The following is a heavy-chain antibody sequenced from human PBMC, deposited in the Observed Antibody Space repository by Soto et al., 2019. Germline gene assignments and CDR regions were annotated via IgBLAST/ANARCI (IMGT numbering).Heavy chain of an antibody. J-gene: IGHJ4*02. V-gene: IGHV1-69*06. CDR1: GGTFSSYA. CDR3: ASRDGDYYESSAYRPDFDY. D-gene: IGHD3-22*01. Sequence: QVQLVQSGAEVKKPGSSVKVSCKASGGTFSSYAISWVRQAPGQGLEWVGGIIPIFGTANYAQKFPGTVTITADKSTSTAYMELSRLRSEDTGVYYCASRDGDYYESSAYRPDFDYWGQGTLVTVSS. CDR2: IIPIFGTA.